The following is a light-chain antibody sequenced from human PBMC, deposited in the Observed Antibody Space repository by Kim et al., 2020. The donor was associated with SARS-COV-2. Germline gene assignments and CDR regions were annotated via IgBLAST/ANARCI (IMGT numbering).Light chain of an antibody. CDR3: QQYNSDSRT. CDR1: QTISIW. Sequence: AYVGDRVTITCRANQTISIWLAWYQQKPGKAPKLLIYRASTLESGVPSSFSGSGSGTEFTLTISSLQPDDFATYYCQQYNSDSRTFGQGTKVDIK. V-gene: IGKV1-5*03. CDR2: RAS. J-gene: IGKJ1*01.